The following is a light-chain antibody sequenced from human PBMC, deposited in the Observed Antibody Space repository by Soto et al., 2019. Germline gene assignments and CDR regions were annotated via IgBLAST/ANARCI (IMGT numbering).Light chain of an antibody. Sequence: EIVLTQSPGTLSLSPGERATLSCRASQSVGSSYLAWYQQKPGQAPRLLIYGVSNRATGIPDRFSGSGSGTDFTLTIGRLEPDDFAVYYCQQYDSSSLDSTPLYTFGQGTKLEIK. V-gene: IGKV3-20*01. CDR3: QQYDSSSLDSTPLYT. CDR2: GVS. J-gene: IGKJ2*01. CDR1: QSVGSSY.